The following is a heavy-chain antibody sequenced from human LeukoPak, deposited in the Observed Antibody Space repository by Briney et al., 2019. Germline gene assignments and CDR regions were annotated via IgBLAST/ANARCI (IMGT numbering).Heavy chain of an antibody. CDR1: GFTFSSYA. CDR3: ARDLMGDYDFWTRDY. J-gene: IGHJ4*02. D-gene: IGHD3-3*01. CDR2: ISYDGSNK. V-gene: IGHV3-30*07. Sequence: PGGSLRLSCAASGFTFSSYAMHWVRQAPGKGLEWVAVISYDGSNKYYADSVKGRFTISRDNSKNTLYLQMNSLRAEDTAVYYCARDLMGDYDFWTRDYWGQGTLVTVSS.